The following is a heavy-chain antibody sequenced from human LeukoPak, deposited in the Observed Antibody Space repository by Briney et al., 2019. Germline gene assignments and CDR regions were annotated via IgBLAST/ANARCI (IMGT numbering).Heavy chain of an antibody. CDR3: ARNIVPAAVNYYYYGTDV. V-gene: IGHV3-48*03. CDR1: GFTFSSYE. Sequence: GGSLRLSCAASGFTFSSYEMNWVRQAPGKGLEWVPHISSSGSTIYYADCVKGRFTISRDNAKNSLYLQMNSLRAEDTAVYYCARNIVPAAVNYYYYGTDVWGKGTTVTVSS. J-gene: IGHJ6*04. CDR2: ISSSGSTI. D-gene: IGHD2-2*01.